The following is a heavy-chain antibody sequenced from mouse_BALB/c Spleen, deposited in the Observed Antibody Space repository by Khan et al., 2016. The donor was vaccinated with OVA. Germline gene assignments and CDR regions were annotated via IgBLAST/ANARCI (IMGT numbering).Heavy chain of an antibody. CDR1: GYNFTSYW. CDR3: ARRDYYGSSIAY. V-gene: IGHV1-55*01. J-gene: IGHJ3*01. D-gene: IGHD1-1*01. Sequence: QVQLQQPGAELVKPGTSVKLSCKASGYNFTSYWINWVKLRPGQGLEWMGHIYPGSGSTYYNEKFKSKATLTVDTSSSTAYRQLSSLASEDSALYYCARRDYYGSSIAYWGQGTLVTVSA. CDR2: IYPGSGST.